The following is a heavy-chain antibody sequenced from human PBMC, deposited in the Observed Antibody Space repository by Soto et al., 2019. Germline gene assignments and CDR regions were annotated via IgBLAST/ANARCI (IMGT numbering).Heavy chain of an antibody. CDR2: IYYSGST. V-gene: IGHV4-59*01. CDR3: ARAAPTYYDILTGYPIGVYFDY. CDR1: GGSISSYY. J-gene: IGHJ4*02. Sequence: PSETLSLTCTVSGGSISSYYWSWIRQPPGKGLEWIGYIYYSGSTNYNPSLKSRVTISVDTSKNQFSLKLSSVTAADTAVYYCARAAPTYYDILTGYPIGVYFDYWAQGTLVTVSS. D-gene: IGHD3-9*01.